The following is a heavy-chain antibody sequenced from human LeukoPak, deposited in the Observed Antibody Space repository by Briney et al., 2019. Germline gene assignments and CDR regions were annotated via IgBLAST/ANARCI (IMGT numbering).Heavy chain of an antibody. CDR3: AKVYHDSGCLIDY. Sequence: GGSLRLSCAASGFTFSNNAMTWVRQAPGKGLEWVSTIKNDGSTTDYADSVKGGFTISRDNSKNSLYLQMNSLRAEDTAIYYCAKVYHDSGCLIDYWGQGTLVTVSS. V-gene: IGHV3-23*01. CDR1: GFTFSNNA. D-gene: IGHD6-19*01. CDR2: IKNDGSTT. J-gene: IGHJ4*02.